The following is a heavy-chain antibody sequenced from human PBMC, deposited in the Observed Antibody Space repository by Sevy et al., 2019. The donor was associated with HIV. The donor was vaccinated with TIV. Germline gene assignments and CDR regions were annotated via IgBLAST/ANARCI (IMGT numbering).Heavy chain of an antibody. D-gene: IGHD3-16*01. J-gene: IGHJ4*02. CDR1: GYTFTDYH. Sequence: ASVKVSCKASGYTFTDYHIHWVRQAPGQGLEWMGWINPNSGGTNFAKMLQGRVTMTRDTSISTAYMELSRLRSDDTAVDYCARGAHGVPLWPPFDYWGQGTLVTVSS. CDR3: ARGAHGVPLWPPFDY. V-gene: IGHV1-2*02. CDR2: INPNSGGT.